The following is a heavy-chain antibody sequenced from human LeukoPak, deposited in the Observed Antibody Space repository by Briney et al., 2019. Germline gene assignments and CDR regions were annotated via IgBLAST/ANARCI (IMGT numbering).Heavy chain of an antibody. J-gene: IGHJ4*02. CDR2: IYTSGST. V-gene: IGHV4-61*02. CDR3: ARAHYQLLSLDY. Sequence: ASQTLSLTRTVSGGSISSGSYYWSWIRQPAGKGLEWIGRIYTSGSTNYNPSLKSRVTISVDTSKNQFSLKLSSVTAADTAVYYCARAHYQLLSLDYWGQGTLVTVSS. CDR1: GGSISSGSYY. D-gene: IGHD2-2*01.